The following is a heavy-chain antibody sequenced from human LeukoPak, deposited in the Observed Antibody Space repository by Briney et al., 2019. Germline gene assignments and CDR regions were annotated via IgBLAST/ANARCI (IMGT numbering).Heavy chain of an antibody. CDR2: ISSSSRNT. CDR1: GFTFSTYS. J-gene: IGHJ4*02. V-gene: IGHV3-21*01. D-gene: IGHD3-3*01. CDR3: ARGGTFGVDISDY. Sequence: GGSLRLSCAVSGFTFSTYSMTWVRQAPGKGLEWVSSISSSSRNTYYADSVRGRFTISRNNAKNSLYLQMNSLRAEDTAVYYCARGGTFGVDISDYWGQGTLVTVSS.